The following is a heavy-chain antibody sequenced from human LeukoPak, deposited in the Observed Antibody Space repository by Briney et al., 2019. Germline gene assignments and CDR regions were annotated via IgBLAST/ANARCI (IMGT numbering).Heavy chain of an antibody. V-gene: IGHV1-18*01. Sequence: ASVKVSCKASGYTFTSYGISWVRQAPGQGLEWMGWISAYNGNTNYAQKLQGRVTMTEDTSTDTAYMELSSLRSEDTAVYYCATDVAVAGGFDYWGQGTLVTVSS. CDR2: ISAYNGNT. CDR1: GYTFTSYG. D-gene: IGHD6-19*01. CDR3: ATDVAVAGGFDY. J-gene: IGHJ4*02.